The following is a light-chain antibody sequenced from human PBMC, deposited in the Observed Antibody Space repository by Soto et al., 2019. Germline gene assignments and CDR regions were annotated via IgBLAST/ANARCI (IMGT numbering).Light chain of an antibody. CDR3: QQRSNWPPRFT. Sequence: EIVLTQSPATLSLSPGERATLSCRASQSVSSYLAWYQQKPGQAPRLLIYDASNRATGIPARFSGSGSGTDFTLPIRSLEPQDFAVYYCQQRSNWPPRFTFGPGTKVDIK. CDR1: QSVSSY. CDR2: DAS. J-gene: IGKJ3*01. V-gene: IGKV3-11*01.